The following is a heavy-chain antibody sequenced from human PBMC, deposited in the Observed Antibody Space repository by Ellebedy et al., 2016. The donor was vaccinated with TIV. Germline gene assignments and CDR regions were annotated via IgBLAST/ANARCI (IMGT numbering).Heavy chain of an antibody. CDR2: ISPSDSAT. CDR1: GSDFTNFW. D-gene: IGHD1-14*01. V-gene: IGHV5-10-1*01. CDR3: ATTTR. Sequence: GESLKISCQVPGSDFTNFWISWVRQMPGKGLEWMGRISPSDSATNYSPSFQGHVTLTVDKSINTAYLQWTSLDAADTATYYCATTTRWGRGTLVIVSS. J-gene: IGHJ4*02.